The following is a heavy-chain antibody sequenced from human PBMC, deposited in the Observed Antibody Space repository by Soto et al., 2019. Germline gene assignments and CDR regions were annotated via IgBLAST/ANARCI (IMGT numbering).Heavy chain of an antibody. CDR3: VRCCGRSSCPYYLDV. CDR1: GFTFSTYW. CDR2: IKQDGSDK. Sequence: EVQLVESGGGLVQPGGSLRLSCGASGFTFSTYWMSWVRQAPGKGLEWVATIKQDGSDKYYVDSVRGRYTISRDNAESSLYLHMRSLRAEDTAVYYCVRCCGRSSCPYYLDVWGKATTVIVSS. V-gene: IGHV3-7*01. D-gene: IGHD2-15*01. J-gene: IGHJ6*03.